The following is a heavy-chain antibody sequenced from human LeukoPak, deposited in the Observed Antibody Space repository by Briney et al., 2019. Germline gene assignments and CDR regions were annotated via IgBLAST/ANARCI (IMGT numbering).Heavy chain of an antibody. V-gene: IGHV1-8*01. CDR3: ARGPSYTYYYDSPFHPHY. CDR2: MNPNSGNT. CDR1: GYTFTSYD. J-gene: IGHJ4*02. D-gene: IGHD3-22*01. Sequence: ASVKVSCKASGYTFTSYDINWVRQATGQGLEWMGWMNPNSGNTGYAQKFQGRVTMTRNTSISTAYMELSSLRSEDTAVYYCARGPSYTYYYDSPFHPHYWGQGTLVTVSS.